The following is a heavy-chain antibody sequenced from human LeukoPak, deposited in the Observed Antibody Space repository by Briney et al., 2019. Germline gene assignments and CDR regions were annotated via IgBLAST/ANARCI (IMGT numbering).Heavy chain of an antibody. CDR1: GYTFTSYY. CDR2: INPSGGST. D-gene: IGHD6-19*01. V-gene: IGHV1-46*01. Sequence: ASVTVSCKASGYTFTSYYMHWVRQAPGQGLEWMGIINPSGGSTSYAQKFQGRVTMTRDMSTSTVYMELSSLRSEDTAVYYCAGQSSSGWSFDYWGQGTLVTVSS. J-gene: IGHJ4*02. CDR3: AGQSSSGWSFDY.